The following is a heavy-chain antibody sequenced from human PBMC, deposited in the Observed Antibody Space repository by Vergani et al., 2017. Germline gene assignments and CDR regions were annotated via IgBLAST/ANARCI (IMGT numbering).Heavy chain of an antibody. CDR3: AKDLSAFGIAVDGGAFDI. Sequence: EVQLVESGGGVVRPGGSLRLSCAASGFTFDDYGMSWVRQAPGKGLEWVSGINWNGGSTGYADSVKGRFTISRDNAKNSLYLQMNSLRAEDTALYYCAKDLSAFGIAVDGGAFDIWGQGTMVTVSS. CDR1: GFTFDDYG. CDR2: INWNGGST. V-gene: IGHV3-20*04. J-gene: IGHJ3*02. D-gene: IGHD6-19*01.